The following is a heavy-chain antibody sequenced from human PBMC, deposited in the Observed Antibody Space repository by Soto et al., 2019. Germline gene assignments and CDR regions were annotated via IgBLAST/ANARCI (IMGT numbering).Heavy chain of an antibody. Sequence: SETLSLTCTVSGGSISSYYWNWLRQSPGQGLEWIGWVHYSGSSNHNPSLKSRVTISVDTSKNQFSLKLSSVTAADTAVYYCARCPLDSSLKFDPWGQGTLVTVSS. V-gene: IGHV4-59*13. D-gene: IGHD6-13*01. J-gene: IGHJ5*02. CDR3: ARCPLDSSLKFDP. CDR2: VHYSGSS. CDR1: GGSISSYY.